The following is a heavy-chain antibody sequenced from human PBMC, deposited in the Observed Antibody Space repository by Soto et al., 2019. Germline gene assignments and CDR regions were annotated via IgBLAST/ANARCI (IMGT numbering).Heavy chain of an antibody. V-gene: IGHV4-4*02. CDR3: ARVNIVVVVAATIYYYYYMDV. Sequence: QVQLQESGPGLVKPSGTLSLTCAVSSGSISSSNWWSWVRQPPGKGLEWIGEIYHSGSTNYNPSLKSRVTISVDKSKNQFSLKLSSVTAADTDVYYCARVNIVVVVAATIYYYYYMDVWGKGTTVTVSS. D-gene: IGHD2-15*01. CDR1: SGSISSSNW. J-gene: IGHJ6*03. CDR2: IYHSGST.